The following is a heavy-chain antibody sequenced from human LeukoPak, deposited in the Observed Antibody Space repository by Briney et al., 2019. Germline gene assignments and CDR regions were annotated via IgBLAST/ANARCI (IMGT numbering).Heavy chain of an antibody. CDR3: ARRVGRWFGERAYYYNYMDV. Sequence: SETLSLTCTASGGSISSSSYYWGWIRQPPGKGLEWIGSIYYSGSTYYNPSLKSRVTISVDTSKNQFSLKLSSVTAADTAVYYCARRVGRWFGERAYYYNYMDVWGKGTTVTISS. CDR1: GGSISSSSYY. J-gene: IGHJ6*03. D-gene: IGHD3-10*01. CDR2: IYYSGST. V-gene: IGHV4-39*07.